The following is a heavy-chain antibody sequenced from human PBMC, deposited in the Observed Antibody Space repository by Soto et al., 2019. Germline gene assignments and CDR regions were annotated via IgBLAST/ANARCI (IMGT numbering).Heavy chain of an antibody. D-gene: IGHD5-12*01. J-gene: IGHJ6*02. CDR3: AVNSGYDFYYYYGMDV. V-gene: IGHV4-59*11. Sequence: SQTLCLTCTVAGGTIINHYGSWIRQPPGKGLEWIGYIYYSGSTNYNPSLKSRVTISVDTSKNQFSLKLSSVTAADTAVYYCAVNSGYDFYYYYGMDVWGQGTTVTVS. CDR2: IYYSGST. CDR1: GGTIINHY.